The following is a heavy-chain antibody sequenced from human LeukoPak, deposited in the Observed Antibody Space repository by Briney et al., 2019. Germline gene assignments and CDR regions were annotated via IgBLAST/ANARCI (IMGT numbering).Heavy chain of an antibody. J-gene: IGHJ4*02. CDR2: IGTAGDT. D-gene: IGHD2-15*01. CDR3: ARATVGLDY. V-gene: IGHV3-13*04. CDR1: GFTLSSYD. Sequence: PGGSLRLSCAASGFTLSSYDMHWVRHATGKGLEWVSAIGTAGDTYYSGSVKGRFTISRENAKNSLYLQLNSLRAGDTAVYYCARATVGLDYWGQGTLVTVSS.